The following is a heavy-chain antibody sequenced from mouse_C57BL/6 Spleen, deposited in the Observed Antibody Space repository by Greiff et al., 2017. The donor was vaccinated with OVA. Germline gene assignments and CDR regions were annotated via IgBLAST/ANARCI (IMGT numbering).Heavy chain of an antibody. CDR3: VRQRLPSYAMDD. Sequence: EVKLMESGGGLVQPKGSLKLSCAASGFSFNTYAMNWVRQAPGTGLEWVARIRSKSNNYATYYADSVKDRFTISRADSESMLYLQMNNVNTEDTAMYYSVRQRLPSYAMDDWGQGTSVTVSS. J-gene: IGHJ4*01. CDR1: GFSFNTYA. D-gene: IGHD2-2*01. CDR2: IRSKSNNYAT. V-gene: IGHV10-1*01.